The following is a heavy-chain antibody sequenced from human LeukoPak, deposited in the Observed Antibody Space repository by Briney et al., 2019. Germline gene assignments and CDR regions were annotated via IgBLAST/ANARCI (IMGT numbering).Heavy chain of an antibody. CDR3: ARVRYFDWVTDAFDS. D-gene: IGHD3-9*01. V-gene: IGHV4-4*07. Sequence: SETLSLTCTVSGGSISSYYWSWIRQPAGKGLEWIGRIYTSGSTNYNPSLKSRVTMSVDTSKNQFSLKLSSVTAADTAVYYCARVRYFDWVTDAFDSWGQGTMVTVSS. CDR2: IYTSGST. J-gene: IGHJ3*02. CDR1: GGSISSYY.